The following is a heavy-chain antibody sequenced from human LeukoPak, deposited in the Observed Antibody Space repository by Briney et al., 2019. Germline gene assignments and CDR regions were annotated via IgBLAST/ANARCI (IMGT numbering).Heavy chain of an antibody. CDR3: AKYRTTIAPPRNFDY. D-gene: IGHD1-14*01. J-gene: IGHJ4*02. CDR2: IGSDSGGI. V-gene: IGHV3-23*01. Sequence: GGSLRLSCAASGFTFSSFAMIWVRQAPEKGLEWVSVIGSDSGGILYADSVKGRFTISRDNSKNTLYLQMNSLRADDTAVYYCAKYRTTIAPPRNFDYWGQGTLVTVSS. CDR1: GFTFSSFA.